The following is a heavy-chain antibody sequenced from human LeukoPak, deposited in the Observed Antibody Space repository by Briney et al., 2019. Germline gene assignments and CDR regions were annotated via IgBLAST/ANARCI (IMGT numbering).Heavy chain of an antibody. CDR2: ISHGGGKE. Sequence: PGGSLRLSCAASGFPFHDHDMYWVRQAPGKGLEWVALISHGGGKEHYAESVKGRFTISRDNSRNTAYLQMSSLRSDDTAIYYCAKTLDGFWPQFDFWGQGTLLTVSS. CDR3: AKTLDGFWPQFDF. D-gene: IGHD5-24*01. J-gene: IGHJ4*02. V-gene: IGHV3-30*18. CDR1: GFPFHDHD.